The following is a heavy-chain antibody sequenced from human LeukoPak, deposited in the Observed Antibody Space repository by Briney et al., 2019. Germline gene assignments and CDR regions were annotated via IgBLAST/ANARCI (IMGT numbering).Heavy chain of an antibody. J-gene: IGHJ6*03. V-gene: IGHV1-18*01. Sequence: ASVKVSCKASGYTFTSYGISWVRQAPGQGLEWMGWISAYNGNTNYAQKLQGRVTMTTDTSTSTAYMELRSLRSDDTAVYYCAKAGPYNWNYVYYYYMDVWGKGTTVTVSS. D-gene: IGHD1-7*01. CDR3: AKAGPYNWNYVYYYYMDV. CDR1: GYTFTSYG. CDR2: ISAYNGNT.